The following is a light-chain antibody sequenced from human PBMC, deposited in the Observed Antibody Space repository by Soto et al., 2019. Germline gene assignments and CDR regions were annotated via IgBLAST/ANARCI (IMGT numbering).Light chain of an antibody. CDR1: QSVSSSY. CDR2: GAS. Sequence: IVLTQSPGTLSLSTGERATLSCRASQSVSSSYLAWYQQKPGQAPRLLIFGASTRATGFPARFSGSGSGTEFTLTISSLQSEDFAVYYCQQYNNWPPITFGQGTRLEIK. V-gene: IGKV3-15*01. J-gene: IGKJ5*01. CDR3: QQYNNWPPIT.